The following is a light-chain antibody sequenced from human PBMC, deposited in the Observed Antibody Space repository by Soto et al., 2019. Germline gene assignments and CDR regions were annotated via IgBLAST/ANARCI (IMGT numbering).Light chain of an antibody. Sequence: VLTQSPGTLSWSAGERATLSCRASQRVNSNYFAWYQQKPGQAPRLLVFGASTRATGIPDRFSGSGSGTDFILTISRVEPEDFAVYYCQQYTASSGIFTFGPGTKVDIK. V-gene: IGKV3-20*01. CDR3: QQYTASSGIFT. J-gene: IGKJ3*01. CDR1: QRVNSNY. CDR2: GAS.